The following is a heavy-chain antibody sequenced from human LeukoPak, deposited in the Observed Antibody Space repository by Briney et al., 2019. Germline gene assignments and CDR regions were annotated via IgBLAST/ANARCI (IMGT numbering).Heavy chain of an antibody. V-gene: IGHV3-30*18. CDR1: GFTFSSYS. D-gene: IGHD1-1*01. Sequence: GGSLRLSCAASGFTFSSYSMNWVRQAPGKGLEWVAVISYDGSNKYYADSVKGRFTISRDNSKNMVYLQMDSLRAEDTAVYYCPKSHVTTATGTGRYFDYWGQGTLVTVSS. CDR3: PKSHVTTATGTGRYFDY. CDR2: ISYDGSNK. J-gene: IGHJ4*02.